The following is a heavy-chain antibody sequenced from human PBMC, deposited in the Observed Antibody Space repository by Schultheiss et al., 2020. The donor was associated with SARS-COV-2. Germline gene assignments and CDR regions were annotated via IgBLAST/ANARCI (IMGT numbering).Heavy chain of an antibody. Sequence: GSLRLSCAASGFTFSDYYMSWIRQTPGKGLEWIGYIYNNGRTNYNPSLKSRVTISVDTSKNQFSLKLTSVTPADTAVYYCARGSTMGTPWGHGTLVTVSS. CDR1: GFTFSDYY. J-gene: IGHJ5*02. CDR3: ARGSTMGTP. D-gene: IGHD5/OR15-5a*01. CDR2: IYNNGRT. V-gene: IGHV4-59*01.